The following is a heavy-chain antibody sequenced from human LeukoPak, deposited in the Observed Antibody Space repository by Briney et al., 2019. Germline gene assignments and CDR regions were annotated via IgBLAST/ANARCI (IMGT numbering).Heavy chain of an antibody. J-gene: IGHJ1*01. CDR1: GFTLSSYA. Sequence: SGRSLSLSCAASGFTLSSYAMHWVGQAPAKGLEWVAVISYDGSNKYYADSVKGRFTISRDNSKNTLYLQMNSLRAEDTAVYYCARDLSMIVVVAQGDFQHWGQGTLVTVSS. V-gene: IGHV3-30-3*01. CDR3: ARDLSMIVVVAQGDFQH. D-gene: IGHD3-22*01. CDR2: ISYDGSNK.